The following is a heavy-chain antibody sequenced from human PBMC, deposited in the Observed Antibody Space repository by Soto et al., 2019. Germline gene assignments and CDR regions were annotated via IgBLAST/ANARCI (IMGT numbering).Heavy chain of an antibody. Sequence: QVPLVQSGAEVRQPGASVTVSCKASGYNFDSYGINWVRQAPGQGLEWMGWITVRNGETNYAQRIQGRVTMTSDTSTSTAYMELRNLRSDDTATYYCVRGGVAAAGPGDYWGQGTLVAVSS. CDR2: ITVRNGET. CDR1: GYNFDSYG. D-gene: IGHD6-13*01. V-gene: IGHV1-18*01. CDR3: VRGGVAAAGPGDY. J-gene: IGHJ4*02.